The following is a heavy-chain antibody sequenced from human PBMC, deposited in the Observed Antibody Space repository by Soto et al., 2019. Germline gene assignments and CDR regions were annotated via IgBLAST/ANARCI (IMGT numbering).Heavy chain of an antibody. V-gene: IGHV3-11*04. Sequence: PGGSLRLSCAASGFTFSDYYMSWIRQAPGKGLEWVSYISSSGSTIYYADSVKGRFTISRDNAKNSLYLQMNSMRAEDTAVYYCARSTHLRRLRFLEWLPSPLYYGIDVWGQGTTVTVSS. D-gene: IGHD3-3*01. CDR1: GFTFSDYY. J-gene: IGHJ6*02. CDR2: ISSSGSTI. CDR3: ARSTHLRRLRFLEWLPSPLYYGIDV.